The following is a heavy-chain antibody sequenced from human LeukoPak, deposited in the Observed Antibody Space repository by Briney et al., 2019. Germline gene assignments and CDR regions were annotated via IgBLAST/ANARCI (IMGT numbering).Heavy chain of an antibody. Sequence: PSETLSLTCTVSGVSLSSSSYYGGWVRQPPGKGLGWIGCIYYSGSTYYNPSLKSRVTISVDTSKNQFSLKLSSVTAADTAVYYCASPQGYSSGWSGWYYFDYWGQGTLVTVSS. CDR2: IYYSGST. CDR1: GVSLSSSSYY. D-gene: IGHD6-19*01. V-gene: IGHV4-39*01. J-gene: IGHJ4*02. CDR3: ASPQGYSSGWSGWYYFDY.